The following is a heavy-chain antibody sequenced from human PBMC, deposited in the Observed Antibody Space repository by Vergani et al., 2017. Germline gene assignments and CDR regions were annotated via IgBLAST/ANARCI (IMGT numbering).Heavy chain of an antibody. D-gene: IGHD3-16*02. V-gene: IGHV4-61*02. CDR2: IYTSGST. Sequence: QVQLQESGPGLVKPSQTLSLTCTVSGGSISSGSYYWSWIRQPAGKGLEWIGRIYTSGSTNYNPSLQSRVPISVDTSKNQFSLKLSSVTAADTAVYYCAGDRGGDISSRQTAYYYYGMDVWGQGTTVTVSS. J-gene: IGHJ6*02. CDR3: AGDRGGDISSRQTAYYYYGMDV. CDR1: GGSISSGSYY.